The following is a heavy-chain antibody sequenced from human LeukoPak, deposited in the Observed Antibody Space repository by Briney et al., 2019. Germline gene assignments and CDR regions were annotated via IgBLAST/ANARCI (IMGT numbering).Heavy chain of an antibody. CDR1: GFIFRNSG. D-gene: IGHD1-14*01. J-gene: IGHJ4*02. CDR2: IRYDGSIK. CDR3: AKDVNTGGDYFDY. V-gene: IGHV3-30*02. Sequence: GGSLRLSCAASGFIFRNSGMHWVRQALGGGLEWVAFIRYDGSIKYYADSVNGRFTISRDNSKNTLYLQMNSLRAEDTALYYCAKDVNTGGDYFDYWGQGTLVTVSS.